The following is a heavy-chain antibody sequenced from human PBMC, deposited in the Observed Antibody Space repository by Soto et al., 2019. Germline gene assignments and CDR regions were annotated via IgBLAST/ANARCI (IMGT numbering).Heavy chain of an antibody. J-gene: IGHJ6*02. CDR3: AKTNGGGSYSSLYSGMDV. CDR1: GFTFSSYG. Sequence: HPGGSLRLSCAASGFTFSSYGMHWVRQAPGKGLEWVAVISYDGSNKYYADSVKGRFTISRDNSKNTLYLQMNSLRAEDTAVYYCAKTNGGGSYSSLYSGMDVWGQGTTVTVSS. V-gene: IGHV3-30*18. D-gene: IGHD1-26*01. CDR2: ISYDGSNK.